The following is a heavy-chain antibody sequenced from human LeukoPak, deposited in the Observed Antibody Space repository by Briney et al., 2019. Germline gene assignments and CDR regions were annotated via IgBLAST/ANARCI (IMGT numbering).Heavy chain of an antibody. J-gene: IGHJ2*01. V-gene: IGHV4-61*02. CDR2: IYTSGST. CDR3: ARAVAGITGNFDL. Sequence: KPSETLSLTCTVSGGSISSGSYYWSWIRQPAGKGLEWIGRIYTSGSTNYNPSLKSRVTISVDTSKNQFSLKLSSATAADTAVYYCARAVAGITGNFDLWGRGTLVTVSS. CDR1: GGSISSGSYY. D-gene: IGHD6-19*01.